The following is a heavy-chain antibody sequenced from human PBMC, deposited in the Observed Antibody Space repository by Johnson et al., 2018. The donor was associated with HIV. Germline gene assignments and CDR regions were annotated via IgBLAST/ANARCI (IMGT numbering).Heavy chain of an antibody. CDR1: GFTFSVYA. CDR2: ISYDGSNK. V-gene: IGHV3-30*04. CDR3: ARTCLGDYDSSYENAFDI. D-gene: IGHD3-22*01. Sequence: QVQLVESGGGVVQPGRSLRLSCAASGFTFSVYAMHWVRQAPGKGLEWVAVISYDGSNKYYADSVKGRFTISRDNSKNTLYLQMNSMRAEDTAVYYCARTCLGDYDSSYENAFDIWGQGTMVTVSS. J-gene: IGHJ3*02.